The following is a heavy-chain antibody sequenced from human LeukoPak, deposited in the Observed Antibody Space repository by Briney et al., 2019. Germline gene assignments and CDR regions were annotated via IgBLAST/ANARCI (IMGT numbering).Heavy chain of an antibody. Sequence: GGSLRLSCAASGFTFSSCWMSWVRQAPGKGREGVANIKQDGSEKYYVDSVKGRFTISRDNAKNSLYLQMNSLRAEDTAVYYCARLFSPDQLLRVVYYYYYMDVWGKGTTVTVSS. CDR1: GFTFSSCW. CDR2: IKQDGSEK. J-gene: IGHJ6*03. V-gene: IGHV3-7*01. CDR3: ARLFSPDQLLRVVYYYYYMDV. D-gene: IGHD2-15*01.